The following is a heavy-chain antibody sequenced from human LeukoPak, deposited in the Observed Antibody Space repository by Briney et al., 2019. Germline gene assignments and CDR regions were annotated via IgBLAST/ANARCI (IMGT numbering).Heavy chain of an antibody. CDR3: ARVGPWGIVVVPAAIEDYYYYYMDV. CDR1: GYTFTSYG. Sequence: ASVTVSCKASGYTFTSYGISWVRQAPGQGLDGMGWISAYNGNTNYEQKLQGRVTMTTDTSTSTAYMELRSLRSDDTAVYYCARVGPWGIVVVPAAIEDYYYYYMDVWGKGTTVTVSS. CDR2: ISAYNGNT. V-gene: IGHV1-18*01. J-gene: IGHJ6*03. D-gene: IGHD2-2*02.